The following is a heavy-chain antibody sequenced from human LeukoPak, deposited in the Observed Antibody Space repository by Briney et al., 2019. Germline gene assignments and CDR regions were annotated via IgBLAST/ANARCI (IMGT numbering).Heavy chain of an antibody. CDR2: IYDSGST. D-gene: IGHD3-16*01. J-gene: IGHJ3*02. V-gene: IGHV4-39*02. CDR1: GGSIRSSYYY. Sequence: PSETLSLTCTVSGGSIRSSYYYWGWIRQPPGKGLEWIGSIYDSGSTYYNPSLKSRVTISVDTSKNQFSLKLNSVTAADTAVYYCARDANYHDGDAYYDALDIWGQGTLVTVSS. CDR3: ARDANYHDGDAYYDALDI.